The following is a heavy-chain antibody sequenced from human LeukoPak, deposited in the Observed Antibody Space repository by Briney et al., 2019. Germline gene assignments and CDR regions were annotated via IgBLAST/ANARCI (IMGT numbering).Heavy chain of an antibody. J-gene: IGHJ3*01. CDR1: GFTFSSYA. D-gene: IGHD3-3*01. CDR2: ISYDGSNK. Sequence: GGSLRLSCAASGFTFSSYAMHWVRQAPGKGLEWVAVISYDGSNKYYADSVKGRFTISRDNSKNTLYLQMNSLRAEDTAVYYCVRLSPSGFDGAFELWGQGTMVTVSS. V-gene: IGHV3-30-3*01. CDR3: VRLSPSGFDGAFEL.